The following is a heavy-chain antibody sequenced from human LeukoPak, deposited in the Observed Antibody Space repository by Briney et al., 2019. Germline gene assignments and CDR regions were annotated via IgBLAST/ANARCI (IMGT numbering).Heavy chain of an antibody. V-gene: IGHV3-23*01. J-gene: IGHJ4*02. CDR3: AKGDDILTGDFDY. Sequence: PGGSLRLSCVGSGFTFSGYSMSWVRQAPGKGLEWVSGISSSGGSAYYADSVKGRFTISRDNSKNTLYLQMNSLRAEDTAVYYCAKGDDILTGDFDYWGQGTLVTVSS. CDR1: GFTFSGYS. CDR2: ISSSGGSA. D-gene: IGHD3-9*01.